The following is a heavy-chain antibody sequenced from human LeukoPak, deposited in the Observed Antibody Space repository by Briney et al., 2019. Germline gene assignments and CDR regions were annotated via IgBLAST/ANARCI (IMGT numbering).Heavy chain of an antibody. D-gene: IGHD3-3*01. J-gene: IGHJ4*02. CDR2: IKSKTDGGTT. Sequence: GGPLRLSCAASGFTFSNAWMTWVPQAPGKGLEWVARIKSKTDGGTTDYAAPVKGRFTISRDDSKHTLYLQMNSLKTEDSAVYYCTTDGDGYYMNYWGQGTLVTVSS. V-gene: IGHV3-15*01. CDR3: TTDGDGYYMNY. CDR1: GFTFSNAW.